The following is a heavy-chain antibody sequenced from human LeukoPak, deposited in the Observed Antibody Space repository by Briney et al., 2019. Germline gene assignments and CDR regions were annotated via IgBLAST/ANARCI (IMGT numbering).Heavy chain of an antibody. V-gene: IGHV1-2*02. CDR1: GYTFTSYG. CDR3: ARRDYFDY. J-gene: IGHJ4*02. CDR2: INPNSGGT. Sequence: ASVKVSCKASGYTFTSYGISWVRQAPGQGLEWMGWINPNSGGTNYAQKFQGRVTMTRDTSISTAYMELSRLRSDDTAVYHCARRDYFDYWGQGTLVTVSS.